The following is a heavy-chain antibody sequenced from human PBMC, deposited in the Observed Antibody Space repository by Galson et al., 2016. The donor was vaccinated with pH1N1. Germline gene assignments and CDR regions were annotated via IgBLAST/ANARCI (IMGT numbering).Heavy chain of an antibody. D-gene: IGHD1-14*01. CDR2: IYETGDT. Sequence: ETLSLTCAVSGYSISSGYYWGWVRQPPGKGLEWIASIYETGDTYYNPSLKSRVAISVDMSKNHFSLKLNSVTAADTAVYYCARMARITGPYTEYYFDFWGQGLLVTVSS. CDR3: ARMARITGPYTEYYFDF. J-gene: IGHJ4*02. V-gene: IGHV4-38-2*01. CDR1: GYSISSGYY.